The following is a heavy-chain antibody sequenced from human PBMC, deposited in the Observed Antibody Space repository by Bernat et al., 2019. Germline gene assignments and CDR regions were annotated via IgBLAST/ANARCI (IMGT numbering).Heavy chain of an antibody. Sequence: QVQLVESGGGVVQPGRSLRLSCAASGFTFSSYGMHWVRQAPGKGLEGVAVLVFEASNKYYADSVQGRFTISRDDSKNTLYLQMNSLRAEDTAVYYCAREPTSPIQLDKAIGYYYYGMDVWGQGTTVTVSS. J-gene: IGHJ6*02. D-gene: IGHD5-18*01. CDR3: AREPTSPIQLDKAIGYYYYGMDV. CDR2: LVFEASNK. CDR1: GFTFSSYG. V-gene: IGHV3-33*01.